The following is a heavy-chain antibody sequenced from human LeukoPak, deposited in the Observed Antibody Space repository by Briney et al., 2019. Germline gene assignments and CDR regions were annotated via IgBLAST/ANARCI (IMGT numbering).Heavy chain of an antibody. CDR3: ARIPGTDYFDY. J-gene: IGHJ4*02. Sequence: PGGSLRLSCAASGFTVSHNYMTWVRQAPGKGLEWVSVIYTGGSTYYADSVKGRFTISRDDSKNTLYLQMNSLRAEDTAVYYCARIPGTDYFDYWGQGTLVTVSS. V-gene: IGHV3-53*01. D-gene: IGHD1-20*01. CDR1: GFTVSHNY. CDR2: IYTGGST.